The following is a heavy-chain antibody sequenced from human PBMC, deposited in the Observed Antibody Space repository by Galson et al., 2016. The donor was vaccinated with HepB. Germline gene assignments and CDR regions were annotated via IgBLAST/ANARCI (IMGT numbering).Heavy chain of an antibody. D-gene: IGHD5-12*01. J-gene: IGHJ5*02. CDR1: GYTFTDYY. CDR2: INPNSGGT. CDR3: ARVLGGYDFYP. Sequence: SVKVSCKASGYTFTDYYMHWVRQAPGQGLEWMGWINPNSGGTNYAQKFQGRVTMTTDKSTGTAYMELWNLRSDDTALYYCARVLGGYDFYPWGQGTLVTVSS. V-gene: IGHV1-2*02.